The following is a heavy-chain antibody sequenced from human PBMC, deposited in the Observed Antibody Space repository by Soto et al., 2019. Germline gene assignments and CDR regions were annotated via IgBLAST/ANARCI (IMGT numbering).Heavy chain of an antibody. CDR1: GYSFTSYW. CDR3: ARHWHYYDSSGPGFDY. D-gene: IGHD3-22*01. V-gene: IGHV5-51*01. Sequence: PGESLKISSKGSGYSFTSYWIGWVRQMPGKGLEWMGIIYPGDSDTRYSPSFQGQVTISADKSISTAYLQWSSLKASDTAMYYCARHWHYYDSSGPGFDYWGQGTLVTVSS. CDR2: IYPGDSDT. J-gene: IGHJ4*02.